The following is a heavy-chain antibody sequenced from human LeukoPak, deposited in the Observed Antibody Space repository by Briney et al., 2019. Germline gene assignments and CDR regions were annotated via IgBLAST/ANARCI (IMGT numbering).Heavy chain of an antibody. V-gene: IGHV3-30*02. D-gene: IGHD1-26*01. CDR2: ILYDGSNK. CDR3: AKDSGSTRAFDY. Sequence: GGSLRLSCAASGFTFSSYGMHWVRQAPGKGLEWVAFILYDGSNKYYADSVKGRFTISRDNSKNTLYLQMNSLRAEDTAVYFCAKDSGSTRAFDYWGQGTLVTVSS. J-gene: IGHJ4*02. CDR1: GFTFSSYG.